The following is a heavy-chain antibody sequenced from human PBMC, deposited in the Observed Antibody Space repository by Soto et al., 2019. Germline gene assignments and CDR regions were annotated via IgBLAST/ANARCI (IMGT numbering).Heavy chain of an antibody. D-gene: IGHD3-22*01. Sequence: SETRSHTCTVSGGSISRYYWSWIRQPPGKGLEWIGYIYYSGSTNYNPSLKSRVTISVDTSKNQFSLKLSSVTAADTAVYYCARVRYYDSSGYYYFDYWGQGTLVTVS. V-gene: IGHV4-59*01. CDR3: ARVRYYDSSGYYYFDY. CDR1: GGSISRYY. CDR2: IYYSGST. J-gene: IGHJ4*02.